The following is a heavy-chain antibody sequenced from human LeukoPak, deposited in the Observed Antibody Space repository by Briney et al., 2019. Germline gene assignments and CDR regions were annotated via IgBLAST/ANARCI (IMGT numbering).Heavy chain of an antibody. CDR3: ARGTSTIFLAFDI. CDR2: ISSSGSTI. D-gene: IGHD3-9*01. J-gene: IGHJ3*02. V-gene: IGHV3-11*04. CDR1: GFTFSDYY. Sequence: GGPLRLSCAASGFTFSDYYMSWLRQAPGKGLEWVSYISSSGSTIYYADSVKGRFTISRDNAKNSLYLQMNSLRAEDTAVYYCARGTSTIFLAFDIWGQGTMVTVSS.